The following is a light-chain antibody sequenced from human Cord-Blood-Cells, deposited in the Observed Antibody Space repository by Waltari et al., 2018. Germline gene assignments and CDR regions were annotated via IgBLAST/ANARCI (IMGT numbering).Light chain of an antibody. V-gene: IGKV3-15*01. CDR1: QSVSSN. CDR3: QQYNNWPPYT. J-gene: IGKJ2*01. Sequence: EIVMTQSPATLSVSPGERATLSCRASQSVSSNLAWYQQKPGQDPRLLIYGASTRATGIPARFSGSESGTEFTRTISSLQSEDCAVYYCQQYNNWPPYTVGQGTKLEIK. CDR2: GAS.